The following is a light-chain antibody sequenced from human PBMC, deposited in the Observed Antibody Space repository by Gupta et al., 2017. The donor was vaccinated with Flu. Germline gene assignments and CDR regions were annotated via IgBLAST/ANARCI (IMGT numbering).Light chain of an antibody. CDR2: VAT. Sequence: DILMPQSPSSVSSSVGDRVTITCRASHGVNKWLAWYQQKPGKAPNLLIYVATTLQGGVPSRFSGSGSGTDFTLTISSLHPEDFATYYCQQANHLPHTFGQGTKVEIK. J-gene: IGKJ2*01. CDR3: QQANHLPHT. V-gene: IGKV1-12*01. CDR1: HGVNKW.